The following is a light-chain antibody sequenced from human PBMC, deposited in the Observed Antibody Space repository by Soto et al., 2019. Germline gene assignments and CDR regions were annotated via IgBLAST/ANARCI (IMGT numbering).Light chain of an antibody. V-gene: IGKV1-39*01. CDR2: GAS. CDR3: QQTYDTSWT. J-gene: IGKJ1*01. Sequence: DIQMTQSPSSLSASVGDRVTITCRASQNIRNYVNWYQQKPGRAPKFLIYGASNLQFGVPSRFGGSGSGTDFTLTITSLQLEDFATYYCQQTYDTSWTFGLGTRVEIK. CDR1: QNIRNY.